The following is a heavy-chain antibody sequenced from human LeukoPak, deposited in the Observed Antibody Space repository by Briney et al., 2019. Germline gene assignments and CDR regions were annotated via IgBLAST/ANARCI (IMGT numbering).Heavy chain of an antibody. J-gene: IGHJ4*02. CDR1: GFTFSSYA. D-gene: IGHD2-8*01. V-gene: IGHV3-23*01. CDR3: AKRGDIVLMVYAMYFDY. CDR2: ISGSGGST. Sequence: GGSMRLSCAASGFTFSSYAMSWVRQPPGKGLEWVSAISGSGGSTYYADSVKGRFTISRDNSKNTLYLQMNSLRAEDTAVYYCAKRGDIVLMVYAMYFDYWGQGTLVTVSS.